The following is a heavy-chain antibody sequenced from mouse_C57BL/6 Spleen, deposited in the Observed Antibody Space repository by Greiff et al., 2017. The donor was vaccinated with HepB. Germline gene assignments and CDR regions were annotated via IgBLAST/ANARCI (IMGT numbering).Heavy chain of an antibody. CDR1: GFTFSSYA. CDR3: AREYGNYVGWYFDV. CDR2: ISDGGSYT. V-gene: IGHV5-4*01. Sequence: EVNVVESGGGLVKPGGSLKLSCAASGFTFSSYAMSWVRQTPEKRLEWVATISDGGSYTYYPDNVKGRFTISRDNAKNNLYLQMSHLKSEDTAMYYCAREYGNYVGWYFDVWGTGTTVTVSS. D-gene: IGHD2-10*02. J-gene: IGHJ1*03.